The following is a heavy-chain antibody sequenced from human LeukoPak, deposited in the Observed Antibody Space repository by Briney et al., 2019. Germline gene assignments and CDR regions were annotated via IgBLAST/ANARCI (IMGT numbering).Heavy chain of an antibody. CDR1: GGSISSGSYY. CDR2: IYTSGST. V-gene: IGHV4-61*02. CDR3: ARSLYSSSSFTRNSRYYFDY. Sequence: SETLSLTCTVSGGSISSGSYYWSWIRQPAGKGLEWIGRIYTSGSTNYNPSLKSRVTISVDTSKNQFSLKLSSVTAADTAVYYCARSLYSSSSFTRNSRYYFDYWGQGTLVTVSS. J-gene: IGHJ4*02. D-gene: IGHD6-13*01.